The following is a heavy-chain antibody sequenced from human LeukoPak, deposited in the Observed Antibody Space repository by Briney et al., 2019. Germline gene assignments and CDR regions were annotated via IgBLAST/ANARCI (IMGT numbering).Heavy chain of an antibody. V-gene: IGHV4-59*01. CDR1: GGSISSYY. CDR3: ARALNDYVWGSYPPPYYFDY. Sequence: SETLSLTCTVSGGSISSYYWSWIRQPPGKGLEWIGYIYYSGSTNYNPSLKSRVTISVDTSKNQFSLKLSSVTAADTAVYYCARALNDYVWGSYPPPYYFDYWGQGTLGTVSS. D-gene: IGHD3-16*02. CDR2: IYYSGST. J-gene: IGHJ4*02.